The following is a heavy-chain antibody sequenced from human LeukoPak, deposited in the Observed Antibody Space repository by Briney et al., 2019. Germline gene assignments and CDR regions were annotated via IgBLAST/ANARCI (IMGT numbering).Heavy chain of an antibody. CDR3: ARGEGIAVAGDWFDP. CDR1: GGSFSGYY. CDR2: INHSGST. D-gene: IGHD6-19*01. J-gene: IGHJ5*02. Sequence: SETPSLTCAVYGGSFSGYYWSWIRQPPGKGLEWIGEINHSGSTNYNPSLKSRVTISVDTSKNQFSLKLSSVTAADTAVYYCARGEGIAVAGDWFDPWGQGTLVTVSS. V-gene: IGHV4-34*01.